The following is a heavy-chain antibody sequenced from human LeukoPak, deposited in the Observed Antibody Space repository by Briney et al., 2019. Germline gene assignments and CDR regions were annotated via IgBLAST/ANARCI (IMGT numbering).Heavy chain of an antibody. CDR1: GGSISSSSYY. CDR2: IYYSGST. J-gene: IGHJ4*02. Sequence: SETLSLTCTVSGGSISSSSYYWGWIRQPPGKGLEWIGSIYYSGSTYYNPSLKSRVTISVDTSKNQFSLKLSSLTAADRAVYYCARQLYYDFWGVYYTFDYGGQGTLAPVSS. D-gene: IGHD3-3*01. CDR3: ARQLYYDFWGVYYTFDY. V-gene: IGHV4-39*01.